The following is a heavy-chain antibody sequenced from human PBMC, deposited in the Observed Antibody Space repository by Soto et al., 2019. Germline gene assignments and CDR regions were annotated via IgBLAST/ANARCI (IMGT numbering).Heavy chain of an antibody. CDR3: ARQGGLYGSGSLDP. CDR2: IYFSGIT. D-gene: IGHD3-10*01. CDR1: GGSISSGDYY. V-gene: IGHV4-39*01. J-gene: IGHJ5*02. Sequence: SETLSLTCTVSGGSISSGDYYWAWIRQPPGKGLEWIGKIYFSGITHYNPSLRSRVTISVDSSKNQFSLNLTSLTAADTAVYYCARQGGLYGSGSLDPWGQGTLVTVSS.